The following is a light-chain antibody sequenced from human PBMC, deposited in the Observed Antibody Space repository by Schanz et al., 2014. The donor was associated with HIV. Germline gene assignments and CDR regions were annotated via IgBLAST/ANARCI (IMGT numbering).Light chain of an antibody. CDR1: TSDIGAYNY. Sequence: QSALTQPPSASGSPGHSVTISCTGTTSDIGAYNYVSWYQLHPGRAPKLIIFEVNRRPSGVPNRFSGSKSGNTASLTVSGLQADDEADYYCCSYAGSSTLGVVFGGGTKLTVL. CDR2: EVN. V-gene: IGLV2-8*01. J-gene: IGLJ2*01. CDR3: CSYAGSSTLGVV.